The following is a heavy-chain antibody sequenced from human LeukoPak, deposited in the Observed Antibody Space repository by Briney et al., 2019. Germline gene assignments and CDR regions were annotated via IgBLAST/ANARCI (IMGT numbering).Heavy chain of an antibody. D-gene: IGHD3-22*01. J-gene: IGHJ3*02. V-gene: IGHV3-64*01. CDR1: GFTFSSYA. CDR3: ARSGFTLTPPGAFDI. Sequence: GGSLRLSCAASGFTFSSYAMHWVRQAPGKGLEYVSGISSNGGSTYHANSVKGRFTISRDNSKNTLYLQMGSLRAEDMAVYYCARSGFTLTPPGAFDIWGQGTMVTVSS. CDR2: ISSNGGST.